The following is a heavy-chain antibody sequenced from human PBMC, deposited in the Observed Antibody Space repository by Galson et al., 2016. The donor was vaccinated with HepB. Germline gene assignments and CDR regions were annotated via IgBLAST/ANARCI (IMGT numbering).Heavy chain of an antibody. V-gene: IGHV4-59*11. CDR1: GASISSHY. CDR2: VYRGGTS. J-gene: IGHJ4*02. Sequence: ETLSLTCTVSGASISSHYWSWLRQAPGKGLEWIAYVYRGGTSSYNPALSSRVTISADTSKNQYFLNLTSVTAADTAMYYCARVGHQGYFDYWGQGTLVTVSS. D-gene: IGHD2-2*01. CDR3: ARVGHQGYFDY.